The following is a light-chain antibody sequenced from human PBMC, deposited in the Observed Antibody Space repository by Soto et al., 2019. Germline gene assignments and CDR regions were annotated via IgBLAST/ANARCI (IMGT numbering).Light chain of an antibody. CDR2: EVS. CDR1: SSDVGGYNY. J-gene: IGLJ1*01. CDR3: SSYAGSNA. Sequence: QSVLTQPPSASGSPGQSVTTSCTGTSSDVGGYNYVSWYQQHPGKAPKLMIYEVSKRPSGVPDRFSGSKSGNTASLTVSGLQAEDEADYYCSSYAGSNAFGTGTKVTVL. V-gene: IGLV2-8*01.